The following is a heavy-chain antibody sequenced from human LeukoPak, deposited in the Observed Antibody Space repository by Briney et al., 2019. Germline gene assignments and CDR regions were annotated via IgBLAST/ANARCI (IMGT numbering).Heavy chain of an antibody. Sequence: SQTLSLTCSVSGGSISSGSYYWSWIRQPAGKGLEWIGRIYTSGSTNYNPSLKSRVTISVDTSKNQFSLKLSSVTAADTAVYYCARAYYDILGTSGAFHIWGQGTMVTVSS. CDR3: ARAYYDILGTSGAFHI. V-gene: IGHV4-61*02. J-gene: IGHJ3*02. CDR2: IYTSGST. D-gene: IGHD3-9*01. CDR1: GGSISSGSYY.